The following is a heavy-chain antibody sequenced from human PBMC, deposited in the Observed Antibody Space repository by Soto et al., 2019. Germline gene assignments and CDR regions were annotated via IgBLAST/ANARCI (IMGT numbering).Heavy chain of an antibody. CDR1: GGSISSYY. CDR2: IYYSGST. J-gene: IGHJ5*02. Sequence: SETLSLTCTVSGGSISSYYWSWIRQPPGKGLEWIGYIYYSGSTNYNPSLKSRVTISVDTSKNQFSLKLSSVTAEDTAVYYCARDYDSWSGYYTPHNWFDPWGQGTLVTVSS. CDR3: ARDYDSWSGYYTPHNWFDP. V-gene: IGHV4-59*12. D-gene: IGHD3-3*01.